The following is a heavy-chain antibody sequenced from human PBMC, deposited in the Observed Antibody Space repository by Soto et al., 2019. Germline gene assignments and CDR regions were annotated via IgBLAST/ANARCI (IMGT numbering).Heavy chain of an antibody. CDR3: ARGTAMSPYNWFDP. J-gene: IGHJ5*02. V-gene: IGHV4-59*01. CDR2: IYYSGSI. D-gene: IGHD5-18*01. CDR1: GNSISSFY. Sequence: SETLSLTCTVSGNSISSFYWSWIRQSPGKELEWIGYIYYSGSIDYNPSLKSRVTISIDTSKNQFSLKLSSVTAADTAVYYCARGTAMSPYNWFDPWGQGTLVTVSS.